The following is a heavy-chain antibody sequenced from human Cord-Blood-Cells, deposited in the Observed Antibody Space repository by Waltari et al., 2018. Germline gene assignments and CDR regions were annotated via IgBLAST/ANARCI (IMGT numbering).Heavy chain of an antibody. V-gene: IGHV3-74*01. CDR2: INRDGSST. J-gene: IGHJ3*02. CDR3: ARDGRDKGAFDI. CDR1: GFTFSSYW. Sequence: EVQLVESGGGLVQPGGSLRLSCAASGFTFSSYWMHWVRQAPGKGLVWVSRINRDGSSTSYADSVKGRFTISRDNAKNTLYLQMNSLRAEDTAVYYCARDGRDKGAFDIWGQGTMVTDSS. D-gene: IGHD1-1*01.